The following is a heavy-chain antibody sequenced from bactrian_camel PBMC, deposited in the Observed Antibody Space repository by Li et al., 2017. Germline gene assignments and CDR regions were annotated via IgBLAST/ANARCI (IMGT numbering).Heavy chain of an antibody. J-gene: IGHJ4*01. D-gene: IGHD4*01. Sequence: QVQLVESGGGSVQAGGSLSLSGAASPYRNCMAWFRQTPEKEREGVAAIDSFLDADYADSAKGRFTISRDNGKNMIVLQMNSLKPEDTGMYVCAVRGVAGVRRNDNEATGKLGARGPRSPS. CDR2: IDSFLDA. CDR1: PYRNC. CDR3: AVRGVAGVRRNDNEATGKL. V-gene: IGHV3S53*01.